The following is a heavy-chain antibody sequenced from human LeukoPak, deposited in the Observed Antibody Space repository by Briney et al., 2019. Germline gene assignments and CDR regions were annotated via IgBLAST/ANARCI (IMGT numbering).Heavy chain of an antibody. CDR1: GFTFSSYE. D-gene: IGHD5-18*01. J-gene: IGHJ4*02. CDR3: ARDPGYNYGFDY. Sequence: GGSLRLSCAASGFTFSSYEMNWVRQAPGKGLEWVSYISSSGSTIYYADSVKGRFTISRDNAKNSLYLQMNSLRVEDTAVYYWARDPGYNYGFDYWGQGTLATVSS. V-gene: IGHV3-48*03. CDR2: ISSSGSTI.